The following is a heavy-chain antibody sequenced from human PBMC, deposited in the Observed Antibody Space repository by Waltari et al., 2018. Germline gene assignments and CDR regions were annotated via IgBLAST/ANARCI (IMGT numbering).Heavy chain of an antibody. CDR3: ATALGDSSSASRPFDF. CDR1: GYTFRDYY. CDR2: VDPEDGET. V-gene: IGHV1-69-2*01. Sequence: EVQLLQSGAELKEPGTTVRISCKVYGYTFRDYYIHWVQQAPGKGLRWMGLVDPEDGETIYADNFQGRVTISADTSTDTAFMELSSLRSEDTAVFYCATALGDSSSASRPFDFWGQGTMITVSS. J-gene: IGHJ3*01. D-gene: IGHD6-19*01.